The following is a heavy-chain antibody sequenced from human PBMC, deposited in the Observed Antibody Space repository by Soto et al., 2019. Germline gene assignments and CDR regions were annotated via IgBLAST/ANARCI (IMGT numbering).Heavy chain of an antibody. V-gene: IGHV2-5*01. J-gene: IGHJ4*02. D-gene: IGHD1-26*01. CDR3: AHSASVPCCYYFDS. Sequence: SGPTLVNPTQTLTLTCTFSGFSLSSIGVAVGWIRQPPGKALEWLALLYWNDDRRYSPSLKGRLTITKDTSKNQVVLTMTNMDPADTATYYCAHSASVPCCYYFDSWGQGTLVTVSS. CDR2: LYWNDDR. CDR1: GFSLSSIGVA.